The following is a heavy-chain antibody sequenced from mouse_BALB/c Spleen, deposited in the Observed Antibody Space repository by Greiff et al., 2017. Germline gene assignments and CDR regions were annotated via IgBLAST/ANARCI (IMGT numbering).Heavy chain of an antibody. CDR1: GYTFTSYY. J-gene: IGHJ3*01. D-gene: IGHD2-3*01. CDR3: ARGDGYSAWFAY. Sequence: VQLQESGPELVKPGASVRISCKASGYTFTSYYIHWVKQRPGQGLEWIGWIYPGNVNTKYNEKFKGKATLTADKSSSTAYLQLSSLTSEDSAVYFCARGDGYSAWFAYWGQGTLVTVSA. CDR2: IYPGNVNT. V-gene: IGHV1S56*01.